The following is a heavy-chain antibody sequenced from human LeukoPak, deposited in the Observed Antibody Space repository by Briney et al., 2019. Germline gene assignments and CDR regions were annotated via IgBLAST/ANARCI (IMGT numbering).Heavy chain of an antibody. CDR3: ARNYYDILTGYRPPVGMDV. Sequence: SETLSLTCTVSGGSISSSSYYWGWIRQPPGKGLEWIGSIYYSGSTYYNPSLKSRVTISVDTSKNQFSLKLSSVTAADTAVYYCARNYYDILTGYRPPVGMDVWGQGTTVTVSS. CDR2: IYYSGST. V-gene: IGHV4-39*07. D-gene: IGHD3-9*01. CDR1: GGSISSSSYY. J-gene: IGHJ6*02.